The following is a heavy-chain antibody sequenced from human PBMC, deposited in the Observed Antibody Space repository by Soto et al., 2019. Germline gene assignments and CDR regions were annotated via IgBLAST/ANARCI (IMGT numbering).Heavy chain of an antibody. D-gene: IGHD3-22*01. V-gene: IGHV3-33*01. CDR3: AREPYYDLTKYYFDY. CDR1: GFTFSSYG. CDR2: IWYDGSNK. Sequence: GGSLRLSCAASGFTFSSYGMHWVRQAPGKGLEWVAVIWYDGSNKYYADSVKGRFTISRDNSKNTLYLQMNSLRAEDTAVYYCAREPYYDLTKYYFDYWGQGTLVTVSS. J-gene: IGHJ4*02.